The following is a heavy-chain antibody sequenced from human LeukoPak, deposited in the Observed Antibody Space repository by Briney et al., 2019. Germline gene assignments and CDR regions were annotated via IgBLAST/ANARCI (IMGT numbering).Heavy chain of an antibody. Sequence: SETLSLTCAVYGGSFSGYYWSWIRQPPGKGLEWIGEINHSGSTNYNPSLKSRVTISVDTSKNQFSLKLSSVTAADTAVYYCARPWRGSDYYYYYYMDVWGKGTTVTISS. CDR2: INHSGST. V-gene: IGHV4-34*01. CDR3: ARPWRGSDYYYYYYMDV. D-gene: IGHD1-26*01. CDR1: GGSFSGYY. J-gene: IGHJ6*03.